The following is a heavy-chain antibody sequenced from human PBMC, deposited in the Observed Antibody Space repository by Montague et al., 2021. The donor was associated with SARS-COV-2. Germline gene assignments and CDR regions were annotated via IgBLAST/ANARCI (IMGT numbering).Heavy chain of an antibody. CDR3: AGTLLWFGELLYYYGMDV. Sequence: SLRLSCAASGFTFSSYARSWVRQAPGKGLEWVSAISGSGGSTYYADSVKGRFTISRDNSKNTLYLQMNSLRAEDTAVYYCAGTLLWFGELLYYYGMDVWGQGTTVTVSS. CDR1: GFTFSSYA. J-gene: IGHJ6*02. D-gene: IGHD3-10*01. CDR2: ISGSGGST. V-gene: IGHV3-23*01.